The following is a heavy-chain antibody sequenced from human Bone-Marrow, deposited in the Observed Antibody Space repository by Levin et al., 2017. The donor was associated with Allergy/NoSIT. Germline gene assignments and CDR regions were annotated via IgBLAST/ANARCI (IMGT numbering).Heavy chain of an antibody. CDR3: ATVVLAVLDYYGMDV. Sequence: RASVKVSCQVSGNTLTELSINWVRQAPGKGLEWMGGFDPEEGQTIYAQKFQGRVTMTEDTSTDIAYMELTSLRSEDTAVYYCATVVLAVLDYYGMDVWGQGTTVTVSS. V-gene: IGHV1-24*01. CDR2: FDPEEGQT. J-gene: IGHJ6*02. CDR1: GNTLTELS. D-gene: IGHD2-15*01.